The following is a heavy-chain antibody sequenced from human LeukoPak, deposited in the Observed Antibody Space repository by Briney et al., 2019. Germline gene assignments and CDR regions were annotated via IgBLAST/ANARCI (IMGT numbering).Heavy chain of an antibody. CDR2: IKSKTDGGTT. V-gene: IGHV3-15*01. CDR1: GFTFSNAW. Sequence: GGSLRLSCAASGFTFSNAWMSWVRQAPGKGLGWVGRIKSKTDGGTTDYAAPVKGRFTISRDDSKNTLYVQMNSLKTEDTAVYYCTTKATTPNHRVDYWGQGTLVTVSS. D-gene: IGHD5-24*01. J-gene: IGHJ4*02. CDR3: TTKATTPNHRVDY.